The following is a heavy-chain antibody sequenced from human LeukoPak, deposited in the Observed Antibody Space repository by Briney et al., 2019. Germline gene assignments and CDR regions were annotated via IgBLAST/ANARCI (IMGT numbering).Heavy chain of an antibody. CDR1: GGSISSYY. J-gene: IGHJ4*02. V-gene: IGHV4-59*01. D-gene: IGHD1-26*01. Sequence: PSETLSLTCTVSGGSISSYYWSWIRQPPGKGLEWIGYIYYSGSTNYNPSLKSRVTISVDTSKNQFSLKLSSVTAADTAVYYCAREGSYGYYFDYWGQGTLVTVSS. CDR3: AREGSYGYYFDY. CDR2: IYYSGST.